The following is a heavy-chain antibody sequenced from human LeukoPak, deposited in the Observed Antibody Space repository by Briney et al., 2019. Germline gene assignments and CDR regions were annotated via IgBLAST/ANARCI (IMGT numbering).Heavy chain of an antibody. J-gene: IGHJ4*02. CDR2: INAGNGNT. V-gene: IGHV1-3*01. CDR1: GGTFSSYA. D-gene: IGHD3-10*01. Sequence: SVKVSCKASGGTFSSYAMHWVRQAPGQRLEWMGWINAGNGNTKYSQKFQGRVTITRDTSASTAYMELSSLRSEDTAVYYCARDPAVVPTPSLIDYWGQGTLVTVSS. CDR3: ARDPAVVPTPSLIDY.